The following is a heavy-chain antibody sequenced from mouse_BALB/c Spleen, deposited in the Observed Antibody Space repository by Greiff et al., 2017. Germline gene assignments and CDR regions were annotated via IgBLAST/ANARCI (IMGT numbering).Heavy chain of an antibody. J-gene: IGHJ3*01. CDR3: TICGYDGWFAY. Sequence: QVQLQQPGAELVKPGASVKLSCKASGYTFTSYWMPWVKLRPGQGFEWIGEINPSNGGTNYNEKFKRKATLTVDKSSSTAYMQLSSLTSEDSAVYYCTICGYDGWFAYWGQGTLVTVSA. CDR1: GYTFTSYW. D-gene: IGHD2-14*01. V-gene: IGHV1S16*01. CDR2: INPSNGGT.